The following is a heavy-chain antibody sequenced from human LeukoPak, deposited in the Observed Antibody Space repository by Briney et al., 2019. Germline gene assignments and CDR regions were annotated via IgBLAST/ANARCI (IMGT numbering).Heavy chain of an antibody. V-gene: IGHV4-38-2*02. CDR3: ARQGESDYFDY. D-gene: IGHD3-10*01. CDR2: IYYSGST. Sequence: PSETLSLTCTVSGYSISSGYYWGWIRQPPGKGLEWIGSIYYSGSTYYNPSLKSRVTISVDTSKNQFSLKLSSVTAADTAVYYCARQGESDYFDYWGQGTLVTVSS. J-gene: IGHJ4*02. CDR1: GYSISSGYY.